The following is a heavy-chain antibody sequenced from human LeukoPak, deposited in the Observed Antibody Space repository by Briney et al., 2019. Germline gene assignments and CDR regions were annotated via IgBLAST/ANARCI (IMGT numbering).Heavy chain of an antibody. J-gene: IGHJ3*02. D-gene: IGHD3-10*01. CDR3: ASTKEGTDAFDI. Sequence: PSETLSLTCTVSGGSISSYYWSWIRQPPGKGLEWIGYIYYSGSTNYNPSLKSRVTISVDTSKNQFSLKLSSVTAADTAVYYCASTKEGTDAFDIWGQGTMVTVSS. CDR2: IYYSGST. V-gene: IGHV4-59*08. CDR1: GGSISSYY.